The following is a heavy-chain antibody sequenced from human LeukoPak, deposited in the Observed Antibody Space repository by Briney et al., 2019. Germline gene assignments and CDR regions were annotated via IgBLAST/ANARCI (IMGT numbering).Heavy chain of an antibody. J-gene: IGHJ4*02. V-gene: IGHV4-59*01. CDR2: IYYSGST. D-gene: IGHD6-6*01. CDR3: ARHAGSSPFDY. CDR1: GGSISSYY. Sequence: SETLSLTCTVSGGSISSYYWSWIRQPPGKGQEWIGYIYYSGSTNYNPSLKSRVTISVDTSKNQFSLKLSSVTAADTAVYYCARHAGSSPFDYWGQGTLVTVSS.